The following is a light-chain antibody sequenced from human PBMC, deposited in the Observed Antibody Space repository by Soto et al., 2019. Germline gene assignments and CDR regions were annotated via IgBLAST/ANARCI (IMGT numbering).Light chain of an antibody. CDR2: GAS. CDR3: QQFGSSPWT. V-gene: IGKV3-20*01. Sequence: DIVLTQYPGTLSLSPGERATLSCRASQSVTSTYLAWYQQKPGQAPRLLIYGASSRATGIPDRFSGSGSGTDFTLTISRLEPEEFAVYYCQQFGSSPWTFGQGTKVEIK. J-gene: IGKJ1*01. CDR1: QSVTSTY.